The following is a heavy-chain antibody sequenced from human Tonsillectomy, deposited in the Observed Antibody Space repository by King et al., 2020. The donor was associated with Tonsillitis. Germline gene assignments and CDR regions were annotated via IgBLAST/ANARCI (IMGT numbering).Heavy chain of an antibody. V-gene: IGHV3-33*01. J-gene: IGHJ3*02. CDR1: GFTFSIYG. CDR2: IWYDGSNK. Sequence: QVQLVESGGGVVQPGRSLRLSCAASGFTFSIYGMHWARQAPGKGLEWVAAIWYDGSNKYYVDSVKGRFTISRDNSKNILYLQMDSLRAEDTAMYHCARSIQSANSDAFDIWGQGTMVTVSS. CDR3: ARSIQSANSDAFDI. D-gene: IGHD2/OR15-2a*01.